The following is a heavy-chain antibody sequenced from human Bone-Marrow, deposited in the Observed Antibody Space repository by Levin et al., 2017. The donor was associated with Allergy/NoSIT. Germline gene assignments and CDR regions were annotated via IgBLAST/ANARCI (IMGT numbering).Heavy chain of an antibody. CDR1: ESTFTSYD. D-gene: IGHD2-8*01. V-gene: IGHV1-8*01. CDR2: LNPNNGNT. Sequence: GESLKISCKASESTFTSYDINWVRQAPGQGLEWMGWLNPNNGNTGYAQKFQGRVTMTRNTSISTAYMELSSLRSEDTAVYYCARGLKRVACTNGVCYGGFDYWGQGTLVTVSS. CDR3: ARGLKRVACTNGVCYGGFDY. J-gene: IGHJ4*02.